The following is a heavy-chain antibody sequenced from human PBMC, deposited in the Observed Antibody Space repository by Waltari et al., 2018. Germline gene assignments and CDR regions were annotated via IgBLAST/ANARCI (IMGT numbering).Heavy chain of an antibody. CDR1: GFTFSDQW. Sequence: EVLLVESGGGSLQPGESRRLSCAASGFTFSDQWMHWVRQAPGKGLVWVSHITRDGRTTYADSVKGRVTISRDNAHNTLYLQMNSLRAEDTAIYYCAAKVQTRYCSSVSCYGGPPDSWGQGTLLTVSS. D-gene: IGHD2-2*01. V-gene: IGHV3-74*01. CDR2: ITRDGRTT. CDR3: AAKVQTRYCSSVSCYGGPPDS. J-gene: IGHJ4*02.